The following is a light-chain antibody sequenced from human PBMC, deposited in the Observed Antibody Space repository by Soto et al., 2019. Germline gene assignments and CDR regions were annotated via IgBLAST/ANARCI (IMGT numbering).Light chain of an antibody. J-gene: IGKJ4*01. V-gene: IGKV3-20*01. CDR1: QSVGSRF. Sequence: EIVLTQSPGTLSLSPGERATLSCRASQSVGSRFLAWFQQKPGQAPMLLIYGASNRATGIPDRFSGSGSGTDFTLTISRLESEDCAVYYCQQSGTSPPVAFGGGTNVEIK. CDR3: QQSGTSPPVA. CDR2: GAS.